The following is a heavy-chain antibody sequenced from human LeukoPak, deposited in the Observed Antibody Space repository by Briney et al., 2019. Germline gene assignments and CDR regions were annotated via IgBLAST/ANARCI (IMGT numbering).Heavy chain of an antibody. Sequence: SVKVSCKASGGTFSSYAISWVRQAPGQGLEWMGGIIPIFGTANYAQKFQGRVTITADESTSTAYMELRSLRSDDTAVYYCARGGRDPREIHFDYWGQGTLVTVSS. V-gene: IGHV1-69*13. J-gene: IGHJ4*02. D-gene: IGHD5-24*01. CDR1: GGTFSSYA. CDR3: ARGGRDPREIHFDY. CDR2: IIPIFGTA.